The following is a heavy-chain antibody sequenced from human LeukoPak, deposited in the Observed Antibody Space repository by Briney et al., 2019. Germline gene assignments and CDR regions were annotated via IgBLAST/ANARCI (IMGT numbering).Heavy chain of an antibody. D-gene: IGHD3-3*01. J-gene: IGHJ6*02. CDR1: GFTFSSFG. V-gene: IGHV3-30*18. CDR3: AKVDKRITIFGVVAPRNYYGMDV. CDR2: ISDDGSNK. Sequence: PGMSLRLSCAASGFTFSSFGMHWVRQAPGKGLEWVTLISDDGSNKYYADSVKGRFTISRDNSKNTLYLQMNSLRAEDTAVYYCAKVDKRITIFGVVAPRNYYGMDVWGQGTTVTVSS.